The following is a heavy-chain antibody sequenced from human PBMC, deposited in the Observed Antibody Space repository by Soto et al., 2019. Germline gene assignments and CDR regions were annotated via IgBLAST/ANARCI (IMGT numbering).Heavy chain of an antibody. J-gene: IGHJ4*02. CDR3: ARDLRDPPTVTKDYEVGPLDY. CDR1: GGTFSSYT. CDR2: IIPILGIA. D-gene: IGHD4-17*01. Sequence: ASVKVSCKASGGTFSSYTISWVRQAPGQGLEWMGRIIPILGIANYAQKFQGRVTITADKSTSTVYMELSSLRSEDTAVYYCARDLRDPPTVTKDYEVGPLDYWGQGTLVTVSS. V-gene: IGHV1-69*04.